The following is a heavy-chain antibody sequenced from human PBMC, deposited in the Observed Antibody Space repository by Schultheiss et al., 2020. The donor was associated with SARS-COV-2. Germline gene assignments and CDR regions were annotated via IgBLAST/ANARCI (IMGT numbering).Heavy chain of an antibody. V-gene: IGHV3-23*01. CDR3: AKDRDGYYYGSGSLDD. D-gene: IGHD3-10*01. Sequence: GGSLRLSCAASGFTFSSYAMSWVRQAPGKGLEWVSAISGSGGSTYYADSVKGRFTISRDNSKNTLYVQMNSLTAEDTAVYHCAKDRDGYYYGSGSLDDWGQGTLVTVSS. CDR1: GFTFSSYA. CDR2: ISGSGGST. J-gene: IGHJ4*02.